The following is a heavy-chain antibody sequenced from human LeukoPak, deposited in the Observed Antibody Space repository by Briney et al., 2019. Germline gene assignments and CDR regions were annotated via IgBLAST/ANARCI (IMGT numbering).Heavy chain of an antibody. V-gene: IGHV4-39*01. J-gene: IGHJ4*02. CDR1: GGSISSSNYY. D-gene: IGHD4/OR15-4a*01. CDR3: ARQPPFFGDYGGY. CDR2: IYYSGST. Sequence: SETQSLTCTVSGGSISSSNYYWGWIRQPPGKGLEWIGSIYYSGSTYYKSSLKSRVTISADTSKNQFSLRLTSVTATDTAVYYCARQPPFFGDYGGYWGQGTLVTVSS.